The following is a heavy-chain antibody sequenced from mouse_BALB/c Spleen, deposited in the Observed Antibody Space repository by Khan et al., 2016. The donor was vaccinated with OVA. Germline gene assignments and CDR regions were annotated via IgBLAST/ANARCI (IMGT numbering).Heavy chain of an antibody. D-gene: IGHD2-14*01. CDR3: TNEEACYRNEDCVAY. Sequence: QVQLKQSGAELARPGPSVKMSCKASGYTFTTYTMHWVKQRPGQGLEWMGYINPSSGYTNYNQKFKGKATLTADKSTSTANFQLSSLTSKDSPVYYYTNEEACYRNEDCVAYWGQGTPVTVSA. J-gene: IGHJ3*01. V-gene: IGHV1-4*01. CDR1: GYTFTTYT. CDR2: INPSSGYT.